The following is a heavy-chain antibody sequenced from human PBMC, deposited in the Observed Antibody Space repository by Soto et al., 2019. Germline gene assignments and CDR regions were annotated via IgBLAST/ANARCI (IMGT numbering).Heavy chain of an antibody. D-gene: IGHD3-16*02. J-gene: IGHJ4*02. CDR3: ASMITFGGVIPG. V-gene: IGHV4-34*01. Sequence: SETLSLTCAVYGGSFSGYYWSWIRQPPGKGLEWIGEINHSGSTNYNPSLKSRVTISVDTSKNQFSLKLSSVTAADTAVYYCASMITFGGVIPGWGQGTLVTVSS. CDR2: INHSGST. CDR1: GGSFSGYY.